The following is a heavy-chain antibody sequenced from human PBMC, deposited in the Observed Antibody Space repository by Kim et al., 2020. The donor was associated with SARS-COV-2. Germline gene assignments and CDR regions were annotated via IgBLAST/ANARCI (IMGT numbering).Heavy chain of an antibody. J-gene: IGHJ4*02. Sequence: GGSLRLSCAASGFTFSSYSMNWVRQAPGKGLEWVSYISSSSSTIYYADSVKGRFTISRDNAKNSLYLQMNSLRDEDTAVYYCARVGYCSGGSCYSGGDYWGQGTLVTVSS. CDR3: ARVGYCSGGSCYSGGDY. CDR1: GFTFSSYS. CDR2: ISSSSSTI. D-gene: IGHD2-15*01. V-gene: IGHV3-48*02.